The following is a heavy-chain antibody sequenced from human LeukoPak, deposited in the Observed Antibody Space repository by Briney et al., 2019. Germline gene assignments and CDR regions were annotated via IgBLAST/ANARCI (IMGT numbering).Heavy chain of an antibody. CDR2: MNPNSGNT. CDR1: GYTFTSYG. D-gene: IGHD3-22*01. CDR3: ARVLRENYYDSSGYLM. V-gene: IGHV1-8*02. Sequence: ASVKVSCKASGYTFTSYGINWVRQATGQGLEWMGWMNPNSGNTGYAQKFQGRVTMTRNTSISTAYMELSSLRSEDTAVYYCARVLRENYYDSSGYLMWGQGTLVTVSS. J-gene: IGHJ4*02.